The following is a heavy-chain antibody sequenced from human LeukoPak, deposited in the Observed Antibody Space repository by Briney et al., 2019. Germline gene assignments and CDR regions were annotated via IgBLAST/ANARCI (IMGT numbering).Heavy chain of an antibody. V-gene: IGHV3-23*01. D-gene: IGHD7-27*01. J-gene: IGHJ4*02. CDR2: ISGSGGRT. CDR1: GFSFSSFG. Sequence: PGGSLRLSCAASGFSFSSFGMSYVRQAPGKGLEWVSSISGSGGRTHYADSVKGRFTISRDNSQNTLSMVMNSLRAEDTAVYYCAKNHAWKLTVDYFDYWGQGILVTVSS. CDR3: AKNHAWKLTVDYFDY.